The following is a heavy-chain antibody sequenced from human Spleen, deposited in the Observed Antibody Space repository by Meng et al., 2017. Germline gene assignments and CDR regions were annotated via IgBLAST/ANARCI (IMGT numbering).Heavy chain of an antibody. CDR3: ATGSGDFDH. CDR1: GYSINSGYY. Sequence: SETLSLTCTVSGYSINSGYYWGWIRQPPGKGLEWIGSFYHSGTTDYNPSLKSRVTISADTSKNQVSLKLTSVTAADTAVYYCATGSGDFDHWGQGTLVTVSS. V-gene: IGHV4-38-2*02. J-gene: IGHJ4*02. CDR2: FYHSGTT. D-gene: IGHD3-10*01.